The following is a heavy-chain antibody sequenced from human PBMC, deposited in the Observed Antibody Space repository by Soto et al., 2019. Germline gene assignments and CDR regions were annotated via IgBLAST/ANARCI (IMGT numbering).Heavy chain of an antibody. V-gene: IGHV1-69*08. CDR3: ARDLTGYGSALDV. J-gene: IGHJ6*02. Sequence: QVQLVQSGAEVKKPGSSVKVSCKASGGTFSSYTISWVRQAPGQGLEWMGRIIPILGIANYAQKFQGRVTTTXDXSTSTAYMELSSLRSEDTAVYYCARDLTGYGSALDVWGQGTTVTVSS. D-gene: IGHD3-10*01. CDR2: IIPILGIA. CDR1: GGTFSSYT.